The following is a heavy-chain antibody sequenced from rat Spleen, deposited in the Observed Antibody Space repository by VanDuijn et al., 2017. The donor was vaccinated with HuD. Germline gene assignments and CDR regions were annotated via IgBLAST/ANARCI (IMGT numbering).Heavy chain of an antibody. D-gene: IGHD1-12*02. Sequence: EVQLVESDGGLVQPGRSLKLSCAASGFTFSDYNMAWVRQAPKKGLEWVATIIYDGSRTYYRDSVEGRFTISRDSAKSTLYLQMDSLRSEDTATYYCATDGYFDGTYYSVYVMDAWGQGASVTVSS. CDR3: ATDGYFDGTYYSVYVMDA. CDR2: IIYDGSRT. CDR1: GFTFSDYN. V-gene: IGHV5S10*01. J-gene: IGHJ4*01.